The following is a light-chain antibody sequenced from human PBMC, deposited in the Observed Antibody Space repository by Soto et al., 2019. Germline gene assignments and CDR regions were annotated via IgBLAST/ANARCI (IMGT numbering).Light chain of an antibody. V-gene: IGKV3-20*01. CDR3: QQYGSSPIT. CDR2: GVS. Sequence: EIVLTQSPGTLSLSPGDRATLSCRASQSLSSNYLAWYKQKPGQAPRLLSYGVSSRATGVPVSFSGSGSGTEFTLTISRLEPEDFAVYYCQQYGSSPITFGQGTRLEIK. J-gene: IGKJ5*01. CDR1: QSLSSNY.